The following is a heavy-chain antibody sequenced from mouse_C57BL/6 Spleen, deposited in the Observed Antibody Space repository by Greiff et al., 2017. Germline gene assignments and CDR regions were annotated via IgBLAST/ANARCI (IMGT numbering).Heavy chain of an antibody. V-gene: IGHV5-9-1*02. CDR1: GFTFSSYA. J-gene: IGHJ2*01. Sequence: EVMLVESGEGLVKPGGSLKLSCAASGFTFSSYAMSWVRQTPEKRLEWVAYISSGGDYIYYAATVKGRFTISRDNARNTLYLQMSSLKSEDTAMYYCTRDDDYGSFDYWGQGTTLTVSS. CDR3: TRDDDYGSFDY. CDR2: ISSGGDYI. D-gene: IGHD1-1*01.